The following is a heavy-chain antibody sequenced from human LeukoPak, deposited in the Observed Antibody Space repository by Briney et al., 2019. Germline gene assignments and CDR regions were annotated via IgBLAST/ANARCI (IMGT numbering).Heavy chain of an antibody. CDR1: GFTFSSYS. Sequence: GGSLRLSCAASGFTFSSYSMNWVRQAPGKGLEWVSAITGSGGSTYYADSVKGRFTISRDNAKNSLYLQMNSLRAEDTAVYYCASERAYSSGWYPFQHWGQGTLVTVSS. J-gene: IGHJ1*01. V-gene: IGHV3-21*01. D-gene: IGHD6-19*01. CDR2: ITGSGGST. CDR3: ASERAYSSGWYPFQH.